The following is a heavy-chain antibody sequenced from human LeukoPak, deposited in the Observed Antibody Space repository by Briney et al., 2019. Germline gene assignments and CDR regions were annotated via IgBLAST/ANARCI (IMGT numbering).Heavy chain of an antibody. Sequence: PSETLSPTCTVFGGSISSYYWSWIRQSPGKGLEWIAYIHYTGTTNYNPSLKSRVTISLDASKNQFSLKLSSVTVADTAVYYCSILLSSGLPKYWGQGDLVTVSS. CDR3: SILLSSGLPKY. CDR2: IHYTGTT. J-gene: IGHJ4*02. V-gene: IGHV4-59*08. D-gene: IGHD3-22*01. CDR1: GGSISSYY.